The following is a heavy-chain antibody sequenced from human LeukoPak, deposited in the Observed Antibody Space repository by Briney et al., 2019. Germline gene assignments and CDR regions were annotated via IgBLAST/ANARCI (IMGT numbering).Heavy chain of an antibody. Sequence: SETLSLTCTVSGGSISSYHWSWFRQAPGKGLEWIGYIYDSGSTNFNPSLKSRVTISVDTSKNQFSLKLSSVTAADTAVYYCARDRGYCSSTSCYRHFDYWGQGTLVTVSS. CDR2: IYDSGST. CDR1: GGSISSYH. D-gene: IGHD2-2*01. CDR3: ARDRGYCSSTSCYRHFDY. J-gene: IGHJ4*02. V-gene: IGHV4-59*12.